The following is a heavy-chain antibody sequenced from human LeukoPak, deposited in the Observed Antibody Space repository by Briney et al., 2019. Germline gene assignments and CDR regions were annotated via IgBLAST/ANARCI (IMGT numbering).Heavy chain of an antibody. Sequence: GGSLRLSCAASGFTFSSYAMSWVRQAPGKGLEWVSAISGSGGSTYYADSVKGRFTISRDNSKNTLYLQMNSLRAEDTAVYYCAKDGLAAAQSLYYFDYWGQGTLVTVSS. D-gene: IGHD6-13*01. J-gene: IGHJ4*02. CDR3: AKDGLAAAQSLYYFDY. CDR2: ISGSGGST. CDR1: GFTFSSYA. V-gene: IGHV3-23*01.